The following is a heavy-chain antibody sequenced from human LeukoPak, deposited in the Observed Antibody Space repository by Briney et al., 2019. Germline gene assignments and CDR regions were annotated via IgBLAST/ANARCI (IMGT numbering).Heavy chain of an antibody. D-gene: IGHD2-2*01. CDR2: INYSGST. V-gene: IGHV4-59*08. CDR3: ARQAAANSIDY. Sequence: SETPSLTCTVSGGSISNYYWSWIRQPPGKGLEWIGYINYSGSTTYNPSLKSRVTISVDTSKNQLSLKLTSATAADTAVYYCARQAAANSIDYWGQGTVVTVSS. J-gene: IGHJ4*02. CDR1: GGSISNYY.